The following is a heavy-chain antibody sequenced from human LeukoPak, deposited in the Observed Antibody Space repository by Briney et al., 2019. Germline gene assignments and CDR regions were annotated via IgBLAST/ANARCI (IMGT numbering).Heavy chain of an antibody. J-gene: IGHJ4*02. CDR1: GFTVSNYY. CDR3: ARGYSSGWYGGY. D-gene: IGHD6-19*01. V-gene: IGHV3-53*01. CDR2: IYSGGTT. Sequence: PGGSLRLSCAASGFTVSNYYMSWVRQAPGQGLEWVSVIYSGGTTYYADSVKGRFSISRDNSKNTLYLEMNSLRAEDTAVYYCARGYSSGWYGGYWGQGTQVTVSS.